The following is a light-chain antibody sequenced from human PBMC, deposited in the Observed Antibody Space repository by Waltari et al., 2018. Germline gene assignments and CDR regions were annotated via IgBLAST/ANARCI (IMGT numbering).Light chain of an antibody. CDR2: AAS. Sequence: DIQMTQSPSSLSASVGDRVTITCRASQSISSYLNWYQQKPGNAPTVLIYAASSLQSGDPSRFSGSGAETDYNLNISSLQHDDFATYDCQQSYSTPRGFGGGTKVEIK. CDR3: QQSYSTPRG. CDR1: QSISSY. J-gene: IGKJ4*01. V-gene: IGKV1-39*01.